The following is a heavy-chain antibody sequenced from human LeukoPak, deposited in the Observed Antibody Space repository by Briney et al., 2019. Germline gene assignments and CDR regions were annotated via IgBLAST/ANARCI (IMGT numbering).Heavy chain of an antibody. J-gene: IGHJ4*02. D-gene: IGHD3-9*01. CDR2: ISYDGSNK. V-gene: IGHV3-30-3*01. CDR1: GFTFSSYA. CDR3: ARDSVLRYFDWLGRYYFDY. Sequence: HPGGSLRLSCAASGFTFSSYAMHWVRQAPGKGLEGVAVISYDGSNKYYADSVKGGFTISRDNSKNTLYLQMNSLRAEDTAVYYCARDSVLRYFDWLGRYYFDYWGQGTLVTVSS.